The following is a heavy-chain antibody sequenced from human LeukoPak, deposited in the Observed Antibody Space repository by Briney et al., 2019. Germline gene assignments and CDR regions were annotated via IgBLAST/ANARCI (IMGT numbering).Heavy chain of an antibody. D-gene: IGHD2-15*01. Sequence: SETLSLTCTVSGGSISSYYWSWIRQPPGKGLEWIGYIYYSGSTNYNPSLKSRVTISVDTSKNQFSLKLGSVTAADTAVYYCAREAGVYCSGGSCYSSWLDPWGQGTLVTVSS. V-gene: IGHV4-59*01. CDR1: GGSISSYY. CDR3: AREAGVYCSGGSCYSSWLDP. CDR2: IYYSGST. J-gene: IGHJ5*02.